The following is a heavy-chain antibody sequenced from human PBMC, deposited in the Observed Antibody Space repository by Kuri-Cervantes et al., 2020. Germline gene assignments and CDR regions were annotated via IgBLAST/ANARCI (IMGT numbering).Heavy chain of an antibody. CDR2: ISTSGGST. CDR1: GFPFSSYA. Sequence: GGSLRPSCAASGFPFSSYAMSWVRQAPGKGLEWVSTISTSGGSTYDADYVKCQFTISRDNSKNTLYLEMNSLRAEDTAVYYCAKAKGADAFDIWGQGTMVTVSS. V-gene: IGHV3-23*01. CDR3: AKAKGADAFDI. D-gene: IGHD1-26*01. J-gene: IGHJ3*02.